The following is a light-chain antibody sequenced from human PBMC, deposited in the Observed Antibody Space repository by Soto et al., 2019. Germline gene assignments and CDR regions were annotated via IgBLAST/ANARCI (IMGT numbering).Light chain of an antibody. J-gene: IGKJ2*01. CDR1: QSLVYSDGNTY. CDR3: MHGAQWPRPYT. CDR2: NVS. V-gene: IGKV2-30*01. Sequence: EVVMTQSPLSLPVTLGQPASISCRSSQSLVYSDGNTYLNWLQQRPGQSLARLIYNVSNRVSGVPDRLSCGGPGRDFTLKISRVEAEDVGVYYCMHGAQWPRPYTYGKGTKRAVK.